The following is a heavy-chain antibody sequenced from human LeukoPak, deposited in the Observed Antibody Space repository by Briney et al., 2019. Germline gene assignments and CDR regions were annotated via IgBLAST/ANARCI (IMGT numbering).Heavy chain of an antibody. V-gene: IGHV3-48*01. CDR3: ARERIAVAGDFDY. D-gene: IGHD6-19*01. CDR1: GFTFSSYS. J-gene: IGHJ4*02. CDR2: ISSSSSTI. Sequence: QSGGSLGLSCAASGFTFSSYSMNWVRQAPGKGLEWVSYISSSSSTIYYADSVKGRFTISRDNAKNSLYLQMNSLRAEDTAVYYCARERIAVAGDFDYWGQGTLVTVSS.